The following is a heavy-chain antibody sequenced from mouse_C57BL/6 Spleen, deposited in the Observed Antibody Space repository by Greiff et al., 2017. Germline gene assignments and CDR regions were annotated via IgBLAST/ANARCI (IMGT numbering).Heavy chain of an antibody. CDR1: GYAFSSSW. D-gene: IGHD1-1*01. CDR3: ARDYGSSYFDY. V-gene: IGHV1-82*01. J-gene: IGHJ2*01. Sequence: QVQLQQSGPELVKPGASVKISCKASGYAFSSSWMNWVKQRPGKGLEWIGRIYSGDGDTNYNGKFKGKATLTADKSSSTAYMQLSSLTSEDSAFYFCARDYGSSYFDYWGQGTTLTVSS. CDR2: IYSGDGDT.